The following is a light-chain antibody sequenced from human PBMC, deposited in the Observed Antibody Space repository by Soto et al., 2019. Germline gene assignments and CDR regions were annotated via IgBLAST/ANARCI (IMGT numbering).Light chain of an antibody. Sequence: QSALTQPASVSGSPGQSITISCTGTSNDVGGHDFVDWYQHLPGKAPKLLIYDVTDRPSGVSNRFSGSKSGNTASLTISGLQAEDEADYYCSSYTRSSLLFGGGTKLTVL. CDR2: DVT. CDR3: SSYTRSSLL. J-gene: IGLJ2*01. CDR1: SNDVGGHDF. V-gene: IGLV2-14*03.